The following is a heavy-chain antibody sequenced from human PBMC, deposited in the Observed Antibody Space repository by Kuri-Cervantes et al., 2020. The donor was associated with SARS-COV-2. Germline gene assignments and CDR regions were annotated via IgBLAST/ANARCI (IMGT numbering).Heavy chain of an antibody. CDR1: EITFANFA. Sequence: GESLKISCVVSEITFANFAMSWVRQAPGKGLEWVSVASGSGDSIRYADSVKGRFLNSRDNSKNTLFLEMKTLKADDSALYYFAKHREAEILSDISCLDEFDMWGQGTMVTVSS. CDR3: AKHREAEILSDISCLDEFDM. D-gene: IGHD1-26*01. V-gene: IGHV3-23*01. J-gene: IGHJ3*02. CDR2: ASGSGDSI.